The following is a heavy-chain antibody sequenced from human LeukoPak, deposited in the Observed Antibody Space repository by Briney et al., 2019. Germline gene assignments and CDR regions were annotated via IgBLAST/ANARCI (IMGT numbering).Heavy chain of an antibody. J-gene: IGHJ2*01. CDR2: IYHRGNS. CDR1: GGSISTAHW. D-gene: IGHD4-17*01. V-gene: IGHV4-4*02. Sequence: KPSGTLSLTCAVSGGSISTAHWWNWVRQSPGKGLEGIGEIYHRGNSNYNPSLKSRVSISVDTSKNQFSLKVTSLTAADTAVYYCARAAYGDYGRTNWYFDLWGRGTLVTVSS. CDR3: ARAAYGDYGRTNWYFDL.